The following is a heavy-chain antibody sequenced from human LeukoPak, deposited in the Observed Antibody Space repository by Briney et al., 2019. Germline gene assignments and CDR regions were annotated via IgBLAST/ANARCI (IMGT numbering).Heavy chain of an antibody. CDR1: GGSISSYH. V-gene: IGHV4-59*08. J-gene: IGHJ3*02. Sequence: SDTLSLTCTVSGGSISSYHWNWLRQSPGKGVEWIAYMFYNVSTNYSPSLKSRVTISVDTSKNQFSLKLVSVTAADTAVYFCARQGSGRAFDIWGQGTMVTVSS. CDR3: ARQGSGRAFDI. CDR2: MFYNVST.